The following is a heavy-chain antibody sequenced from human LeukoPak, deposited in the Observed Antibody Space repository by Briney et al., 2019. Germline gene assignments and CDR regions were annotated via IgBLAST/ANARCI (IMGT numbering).Heavy chain of an antibody. CDR2: IYYSGST. CDR1: GGSINSYY. CDR3: ARTKFGSSWYDYFDY. D-gene: IGHD6-13*01. Sequence: SETLSLTCTVSGGSINSYYWSWIRQPPGKGLEWIGYIYYSGSTNYNPSLKSRVTISVDTSKNQFSLKLSSVTAADTAVYYCARTKFGSSWYDYFDYWGQGTLVTVSS. V-gene: IGHV4-59*08. J-gene: IGHJ4*02.